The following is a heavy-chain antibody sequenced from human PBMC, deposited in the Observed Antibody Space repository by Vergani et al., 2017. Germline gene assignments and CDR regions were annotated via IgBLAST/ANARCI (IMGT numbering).Heavy chain of an antibody. V-gene: IGHV4-59*06. Sequence: QVQLQESGPGLVKPSETLSLICDVFDIISNGHYWGWIRQSPEKGLEWIGYIYYSGSTYYNPSLKSRVTISVDTSKNQFSLKLSSVTAADTAVYYCARVPAADYYYYYYMDVWGKGTTVTVSS. CDR3: ARVPAADYYYYYYMDV. D-gene: IGHD2-2*01. CDR2: IYYSGST. CDR1: DIISNGHY. J-gene: IGHJ6*03.